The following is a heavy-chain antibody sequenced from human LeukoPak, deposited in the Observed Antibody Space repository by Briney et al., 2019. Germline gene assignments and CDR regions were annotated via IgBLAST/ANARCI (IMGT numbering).Heavy chain of an antibody. CDR1: GLNFDEYA. CDR3: ARALNYDILTGYCDY. CDR2: ISSSSSYI. D-gene: IGHD3-9*01. Sequence: GRSLRLSCAASGLNFDEYAMHWVRQVPGKGLEWVSSISSSSSYIYYADSVKGRFTISRDNAKNSLSLQMNSLRAEDTAVYYCARALNYDILTGYCDYWGQGTLVTVSS. J-gene: IGHJ4*02. V-gene: IGHV3-21*01.